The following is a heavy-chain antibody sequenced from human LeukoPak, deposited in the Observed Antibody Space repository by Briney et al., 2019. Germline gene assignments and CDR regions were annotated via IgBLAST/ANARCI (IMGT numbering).Heavy chain of an antibody. CDR3: ASYSSGWSAY. Sequence: RASVKVSCKASGGTFSSYAISWVRQAPGQGLEWMGRIIPIFGTANYAQKFQGRVTITTDESTSTAYMELGSLRSEDTAVYYCASYSSGWSAYWGQGTLVTVSS. CDR1: GGTFSSYA. CDR2: IIPIFGTA. J-gene: IGHJ4*02. V-gene: IGHV1-69*05. D-gene: IGHD6-19*01.